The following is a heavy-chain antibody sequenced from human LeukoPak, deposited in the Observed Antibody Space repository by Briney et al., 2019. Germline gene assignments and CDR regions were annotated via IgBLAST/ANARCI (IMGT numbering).Heavy chain of an antibody. CDR3: ARTTTVNGYFDY. D-gene: IGHD4-17*01. CDR2: VYSGGST. J-gene: IGHJ4*02. CDR1: GFTFSSYA. Sequence: GGSLRLSCAASGFTFSSYAMSWVRQAPGKGLEWVSVVYSGGSTYYADSVKGRFTISRHNSKNTLYLQMNSLRAEDTAVYYRARTTTVNGYFDYWGQGTLVTVSS. V-gene: IGHV3-53*04.